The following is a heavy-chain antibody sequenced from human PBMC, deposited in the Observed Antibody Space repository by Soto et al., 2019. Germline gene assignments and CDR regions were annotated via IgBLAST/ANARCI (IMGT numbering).Heavy chain of an antibody. D-gene: IGHD1-20*01. CDR1: GFTFSSYD. CDR3: AKSLYNNTGGPNDH. Sequence: EVQLLESGGGLVQPGGSLRLSCVGSGFTFSSYDMTWVRQAPGKGLEWVSSFSFYGRRDNTYYADSVTGRFTISSDNSGNTVYLQMDNLRVEYTAIFYCAKSLYNNTGGPNDHWCQGNLVTVSS. J-gene: IGHJ4*02. V-gene: IGHV3-23*01. CDR2: FSFYGRRDNT.